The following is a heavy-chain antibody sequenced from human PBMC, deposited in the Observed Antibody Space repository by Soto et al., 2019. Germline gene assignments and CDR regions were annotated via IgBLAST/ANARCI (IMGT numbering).Heavy chain of an antibody. CDR2: IHIPGGRA. Sequence: GGSLILSCAASGFTFTTSSRSWVRQAPGKGLEWISLIHIPGGRATYADSVRGRFTISIDNSENTVFLQMNSLRAEDTAVYYCAKVGPYDSGSYMFRYNWFGPWGPGTLVTVSS. CDR1: GFTFTTSS. D-gene: IGHD3-10*01. CDR3: AKVGPYDSGSYMFRYNWFGP. V-gene: IGHV3-23*01. J-gene: IGHJ5*02.